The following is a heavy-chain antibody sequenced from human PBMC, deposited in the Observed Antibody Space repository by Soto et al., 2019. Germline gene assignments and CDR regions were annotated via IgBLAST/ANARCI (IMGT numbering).Heavy chain of an antibody. J-gene: IGHJ6*02. CDR3: ARGRGIAAAGDYYYYGMEV. CDR1: GFTFSSYG. Sequence: GVSLRRSCAASGFTFSSYGMHWVRQAPGKGLEWVAVIWYDGSNKYYADSVKGRFTISRDNSKNTLYLQMNSLRADDTAVYFCARGRGIAAAGDYYYYGMEVWGQGTTVTVSS. V-gene: IGHV3-33*01. CDR2: IWYDGSNK. D-gene: IGHD6-13*01.